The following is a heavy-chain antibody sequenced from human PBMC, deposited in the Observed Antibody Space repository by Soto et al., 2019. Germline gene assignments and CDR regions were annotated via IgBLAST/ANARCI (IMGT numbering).Heavy chain of an antibody. D-gene: IGHD3-22*01. CDR3: AHLTYYYDSSGYYSRAEYFQH. V-gene: IGHV2-5*02. J-gene: IGHJ1*01. Sequence: QITLKESGPTLVKPTQNLTLTCTFSGFSLSTSGVGVGWIRQPPGKSLEWLALIYWDDDKRYSPSLKSRLIITKDTSKNKLLLTMTNMDPVDTATYYCAHLTYYYDSSGYYSRAEYFQHWGQGTLVTVPS. CDR2: IYWDDDK. CDR1: GFSLSTSGVG.